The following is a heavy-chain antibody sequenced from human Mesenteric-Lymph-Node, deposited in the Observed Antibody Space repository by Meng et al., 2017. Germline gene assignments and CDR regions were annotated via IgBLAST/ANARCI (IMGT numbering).Heavy chain of an antibody. Sequence: VQLQQWGAGLLKPSETLSLTCAVYGGSFSGYYWSWIRQPPGKGLEWIGEINHSGSTNYNPSLKSRVTISVDTSKNQFSLKLSSVTAADTAVYYCARSPYSGSALPFFDYWGQGSLVTVSS. D-gene: IGHD1-26*01. CDR3: ARSPYSGSALPFFDY. J-gene: IGHJ4*02. V-gene: IGHV4-34*01. CDR1: GGSFSGYY. CDR2: INHSGST.